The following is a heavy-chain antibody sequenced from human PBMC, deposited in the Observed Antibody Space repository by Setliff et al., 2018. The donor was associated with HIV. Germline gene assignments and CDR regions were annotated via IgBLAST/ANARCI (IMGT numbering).Heavy chain of an antibody. Sequence: SETLSLTCTVSGGSISSDYWSWIRQPPGKGLEWIGYIYYSGSTNYNPSLRSRVTISIDTSKNQFSLKLSSVTAADTAVYYCATGWRVDAFDIWGQGTMVTVSS. V-gene: IGHV4-59*01. CDR3: ATGWRVDAFDI. J-gene: IGHJ3*02. CDR2: IYYSGST. CDR1: GGSISSDY. D-gene: IGHD2-15*01.